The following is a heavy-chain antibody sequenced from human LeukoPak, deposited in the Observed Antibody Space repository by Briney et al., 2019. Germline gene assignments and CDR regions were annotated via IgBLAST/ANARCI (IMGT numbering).Heavy chain of an antibody. CDR1: GYTFTSYG. D-gene: IGHD4-23*01. CDR2: ISGYNGDT. Sequence: ASVQVSFKASGYTFTSYGITWVRQAPGQGREWMGWISGYNGDTKYSQKVQGRVTVTTDTSTSTAYMELRSLSLDDTAVYYCARGDYGGGFDYWGQGTLVTVSS. CDR3: ARGDYGGGFDY. V-gene: IGHV1-18*01. J-gene: IGHJ4*02.